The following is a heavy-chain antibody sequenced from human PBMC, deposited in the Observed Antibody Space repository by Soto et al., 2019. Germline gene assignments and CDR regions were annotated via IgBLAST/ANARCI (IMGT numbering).Heavy chain of an antibody. V-gene: IGHV3-23*01. D-gene: IGHD3-3*01. Sequence: GGSLRLSCAASGFTFSSYAMSWVRQAPGKGLEWVSAISGSGGSTYYADSVKGWFTISRDNSKNTLYLQMNSLRAEDTAVYYCAKVRLPGDFWSGALDYWGQGTLVTVS. CDR2: ISGSGGST. CDR3: AKVRLPGDFWSGALDY. J-gene: IGHJ4*02. CDR1: GFTFSSYA.